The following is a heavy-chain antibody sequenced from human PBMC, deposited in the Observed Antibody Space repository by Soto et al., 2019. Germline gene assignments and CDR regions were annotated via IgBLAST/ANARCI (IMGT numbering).Heavy chain of an antibody. Sequence: SETLSFTCSFYVGRVRSGSYCWTWIRQPPGKGLEWIGYIYQSGTTNYNASLKSRVTISIDTSKKQFFLKLNSVTTADTAVYYCARDSSGRHDYWGQGTMVTGSS. CDR2: IYQSGTT. V-gene: IGHV4-61*01. CDR1: VGRVRSGSYC. J-gene: IGHJ4*02. CDR3: ARDSSGRHDY. D-gene: IGHD3-22*01.